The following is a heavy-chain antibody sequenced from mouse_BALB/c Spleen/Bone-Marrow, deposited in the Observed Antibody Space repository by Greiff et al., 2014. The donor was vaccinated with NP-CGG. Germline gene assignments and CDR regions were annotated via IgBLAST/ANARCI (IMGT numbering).Heavy chain of an antibody. CDR2: ITPNSDHT. CDR3: SRSTFAHVMDS. CDR1: GYTFTSYT. V-gene: IGHV1-4*01. J-gene: IGHJ4*01. D-gene: IGHD4-1*02. Sequence: VQLQESGAELARPGASVKMSCKASGYTFTSYTMHWVKQRPGQGLEWIGYITPNSDHTNYNQKFKDRATLTADKSSSTAYMQLSSLTSEDSAIYYCSRSTFAHVMDSWGQGTSVTVSS.